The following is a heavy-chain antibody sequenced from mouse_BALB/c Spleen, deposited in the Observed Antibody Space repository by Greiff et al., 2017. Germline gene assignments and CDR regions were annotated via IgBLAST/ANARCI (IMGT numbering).Heavy chain of an antibody. D-gene: IGHD1-1*01. CDR3: ARTITTVVALYWYFDV. J-gene: IGHJ1*01. CDR2: IWGDGST. V-gene: IGHV2-6-7*01. Sequence: VKLMESGPGLVAPSQSLSITCNVSGFSLTGYGVNWVRQPPGKGLEWLGMIWGDGSTDYNSALKSRLSISKDNYKSQVFLKMNSLQTDDTARYYCARTITTVVALYWYFDVWGAGTTVTVSS. CDR1: GFSLTGYG.